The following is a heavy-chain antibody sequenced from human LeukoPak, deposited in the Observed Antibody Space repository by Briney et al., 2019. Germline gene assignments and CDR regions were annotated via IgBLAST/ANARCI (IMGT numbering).Heavy chain of an antibody. D-gene: IGHD3-10*01. V-gene: IGHV4-34*01. CDR2: INHSGNT. CDR1: GGSFSDDY. J-gene: IGHJ4*02. Sequence: PSETLSLTCAVSGGSFSDDYWTWIRQPPGKGLEWIGDINHSGNTNYNPSLKSRVTISLHTSKNQFSLKLSSVTAADTAVYYCARGKVWYGELEDAYYFDSWGQGTLVTVPS. CDR3: ARGKVWYGELEDAYYFDS.